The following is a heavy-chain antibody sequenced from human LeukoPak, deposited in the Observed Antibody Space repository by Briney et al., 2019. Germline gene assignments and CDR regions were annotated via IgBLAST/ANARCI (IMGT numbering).Heavy chain of an antibody. V-gene: IGHV3-74*01. Sequence: GGSLRLSCAASGFTFSSYWMHWVRQAPGKGLEWVSRIKGDEISINYADSVEGRFTISRDNSKNTLYLQMNSLRAEDTAVYYCFSGGEQSAPAGVVSGYFDYWGQGTLVTVSS. J-gene: IGHJ4*02. D-gene: IGHD3-10*01. CDR1: GFTFSSYW. CDR2: IKGDEISI. CDR3: FSGGEQSAPAGVVSGYFDY.